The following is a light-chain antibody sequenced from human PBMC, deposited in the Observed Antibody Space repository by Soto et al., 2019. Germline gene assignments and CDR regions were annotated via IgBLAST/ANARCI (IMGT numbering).Light chain of an antibody. Sequence: QSVLTQPPSASGSPGQSVTISCIGTSSDVGGYNYVSWYQQHPGKAPKLMIYEVSKRPSGVPDRFSGYKSGNTASLTVSGLQAEEEADYYCSSYAASNKLGVFGGGTKLTVL. CDR2: EVS. J-gene: IGLJ2*01. V-gene: IGLV2-8*01. CDR3: SSYAASNKLGV. CDR1: SSDVGGYNY.